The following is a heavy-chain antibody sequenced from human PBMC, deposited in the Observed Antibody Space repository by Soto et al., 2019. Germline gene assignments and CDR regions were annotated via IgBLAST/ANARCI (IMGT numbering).Heavy chain of an antibody. J-gene: IGHJ4*02. CDR1: GLTVSSNY. V-gene: IGHV3-23*01. CDR3: AKVDCSSTSCYGSFDY. D-gene: IGHD2-2*01. CDR2: ISGSGGST. Sequence: PGGSLRLSCAASGLTVSSNYMTWVRQAPGKGLEWVSAISGSGGSTYYADSVKGRFTISRDNSKNTLYLQMNSLRAEDTAVYYCAKVDCSSTSCYGSFDYWGQGTLVTVSS.